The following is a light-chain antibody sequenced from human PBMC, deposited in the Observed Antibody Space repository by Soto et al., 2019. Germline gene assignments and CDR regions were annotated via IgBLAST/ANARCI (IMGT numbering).Light chain of an antibody. CDR2: DAS. CDR1: QSISSS. V-gene: IGKV1-5*01. CDR3: QQYNSYPWT. Sequence: INMTQSPSSLSASVGDRVTITCRASQSISSSLAWYQQKPGKAPKLLIYDASSLESGVPSRFSGSGSGTEFTLTISSLQPDDFATYYCQQYNSYPWTFGQGTKVDIK. J-gene: IGKJ1*01.